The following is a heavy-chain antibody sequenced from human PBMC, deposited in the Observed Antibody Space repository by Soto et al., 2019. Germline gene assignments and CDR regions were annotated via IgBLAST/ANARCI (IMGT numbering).Heavy chain of an antibody. CDR2: ISGSGCST. D-gene: IGHD3-3*01. CDR1: GFTFSSYA. CDR3: PKPRIPLFGVVPRGPTAMDV. Sequence: GGSLRLSCAASGFTFSSYAMTGVRQAPGKGLEGVSAISGSGCSTYDADSVKGRFTISRDNSKTTLHLQMNSLRAQDKAVYYCPKPRIPLFGVVPRGPTAMDVWGHGTKVTASS. J-gene: IGHJ6*02. V-gene: IGHV3-23*01.